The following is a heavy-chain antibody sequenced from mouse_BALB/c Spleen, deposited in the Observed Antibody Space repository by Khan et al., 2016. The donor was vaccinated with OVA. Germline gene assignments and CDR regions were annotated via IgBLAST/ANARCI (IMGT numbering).Heavy chain of an antibody. J-gene: IGHJ4*01. CDR1: GFTFGDYV. D-gene: IGHD1-1*01. V-gene: IGHV1S136*01. CDR2: IYPYNDET. CDR3: GRSATDYYTVKY. Sequence: VQLKQPGPELVKPGASVRMFCKASGFTFGDYVMHWVRQKPGQGLEWIGYIYPYNDETESTERFKGEATLTLDESSSTAYIDLRSLTSADSAVYYCGRSATDYYTVKYWGQGPSVSVSS.